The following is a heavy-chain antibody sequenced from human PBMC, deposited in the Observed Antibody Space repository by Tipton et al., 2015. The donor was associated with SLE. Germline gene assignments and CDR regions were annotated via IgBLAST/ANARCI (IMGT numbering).Heavy chain of an antibody. J-gene: IGHJ1*01. V-gene: IGHV4-59*07. CDR2: IYYSGST. CDR3: ASSLPSSSGDFHL. CDR1: GGPISSYY. Sequence: TMSLTCTVSGGPISSYYWSWIRQPPGKGLEWIGYIYYSGSTNYNPSLKSRVTISVDTSKNQFSLKLSSVTAADTAVYYCASSLPSSSGDFHLWGRGSLVTVSS. D-gene: IGHD6-6*01.